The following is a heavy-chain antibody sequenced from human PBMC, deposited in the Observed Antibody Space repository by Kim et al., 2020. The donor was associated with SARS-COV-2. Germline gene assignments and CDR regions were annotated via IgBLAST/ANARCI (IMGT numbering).Heavy chain of an antibody. CDR2: IYYSGST. CDR3: ARLRTHRGERLPRTNWFDP. CDR1: GGSISSYY. V-gene: IGHV4-59*01. D-gene: IGHD1-1*01. Sequence: SETLSLTCTVSGGSISSYYWSWIRQPPGKGLEWIGYIYYSGSTNYNPSLKSRVTISVDTSKNQFSLKLSSVTAADTAGYYCARLRTHRGERLPRTNWFDPWGQGTRVTVSS. J-gene: IGHJ5*02.